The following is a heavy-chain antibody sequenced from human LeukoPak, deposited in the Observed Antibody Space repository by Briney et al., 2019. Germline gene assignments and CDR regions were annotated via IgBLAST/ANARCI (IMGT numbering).Heavy chain of an antibody. J-gene: IGHJ3*02. CDR3: ARGRGWQQLRAFDI. V-gene: IGHV4-59*01. Sequence: SETQSLTCTVSGGSISSYYWTWIRQPPGKGLEWIGYIYHSGSTNYNPSLKSRVTTSVDTSKNHFSLKLSSVTAADTAVYYCARGRGWQQLRAFDIWGQGTMVTVSS. CDR2: IYHSGST. CDR1: GGSISSYY. D-gene: IGHD6-13*01.